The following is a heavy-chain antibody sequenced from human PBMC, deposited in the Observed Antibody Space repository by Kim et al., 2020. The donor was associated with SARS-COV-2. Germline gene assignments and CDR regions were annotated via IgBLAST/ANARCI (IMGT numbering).Heavy chain of an antibody. D-gene: IGHD6-19*01. V-gene: IGHV3-33*05. CDR3: ARVRGGIAVAGYFDY. J-gene: IGHJ4*02. CDR2: ISYDGSNK. Sequence: GGSLRLSCAASGFTFSSYGMHWVRQAPGKGLEWVAVISYDGSNKYYADSVKGRFTISRDNSKNTLYLQMNSLRAEDTAVYYCARVRGGIAVAGYFDYWGQGTLVTVSS. CDR1: GFTFSSYG.